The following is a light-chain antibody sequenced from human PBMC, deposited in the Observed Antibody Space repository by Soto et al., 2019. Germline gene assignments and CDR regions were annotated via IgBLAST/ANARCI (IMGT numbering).Light chain of an antibody. CDR1: QGIGSW. V-gene: IGKV1-5*03. J-gene: IGKJ1*01. CDR3: QQYDTYWT. Sequence: IQMTQSPSTLSASVGDRAIITCLASQGIGSWLAWYQQKPGKAPKLLIYKASTLESGVPSRFSGSGSGTDFTLTISSLQPDDFATYYGQQYDTYWTFGQGTKVEIK. CDR2: KAS.